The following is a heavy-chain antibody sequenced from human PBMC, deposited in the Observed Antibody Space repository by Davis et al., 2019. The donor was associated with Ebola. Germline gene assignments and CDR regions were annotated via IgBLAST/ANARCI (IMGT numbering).Heavy chain of an antibody. D-gene: IGHD3-9*01. Sequence: SVKVSCKPSGFTFTRSAVQWVRQARGQRLESIGWIVVGSGNTNYAQKFQGRVTITRDMSTSTAYMELNSLRAEDTAIYYCAKGNQAGYPTTFDYWGQGTLVTVSS. J-gene: IGHJ4*02. V-gene: IGHV1-58*01. CDR1: GFTFTRSA. CDR3: AKGNQAGYPTTFDY. CDR2: IVVGSGNT.